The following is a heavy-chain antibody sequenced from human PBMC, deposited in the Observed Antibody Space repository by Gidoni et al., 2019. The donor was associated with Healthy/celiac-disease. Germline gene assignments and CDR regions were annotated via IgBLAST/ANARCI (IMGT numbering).Heavy chain of an antibody. CDR2: IYYSGST. V-gene: IGHV4-39*01. Sequence: QLQLQESGPGLVKPSETLSLTCTVSGGSISSSSYSWGWIRQPPGKGLEWIGSIYYSGSTYYNPSLKSRVTISVDTSKNQFSLKLSSVTAADTAVYYCARHEMATKTNFDYWGQGTLVTVSS. D-gene: IGHD5-12*01. CDR1: GGSISSSSYS. J-gene: IGHJ4*02. CDR3: ARHEMATKTNFDY.